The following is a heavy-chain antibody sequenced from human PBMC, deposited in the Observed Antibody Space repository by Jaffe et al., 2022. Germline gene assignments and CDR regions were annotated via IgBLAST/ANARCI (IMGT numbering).Heavy chain of an antibody. V-gene: IGHV4-4*02. D-gene: IGHD3-16*02. CDR1: GGSISSSNW. CDR2: IYHSGST. Sequence: QVQLQESGPGLVKPSGTLSLTCAVSGGSISSSNWWSWIRQPPGKGLEWIGEIYHSGSTNYNPSLKSRVTISVDKSKNQFSLKLSSVTAADTAVYYCATFGAYYDYVWGSYPPPEDYWGQGTLVTVSS. J-gene: IGHJ4*02. CDR3: ATFGAYYDYVWGSYPPPEDY.